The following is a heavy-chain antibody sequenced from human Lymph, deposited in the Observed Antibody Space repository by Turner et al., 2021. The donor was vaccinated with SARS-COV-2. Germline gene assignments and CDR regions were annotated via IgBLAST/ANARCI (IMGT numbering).Heavy chain of an antibody. Sequence: EVQLVESGGGLVKPGGSLRLSCAASGFTFSSYSMNWVRQAPGKGLEWVSSISSRGSYIYYADSVKGRFTISRDNANNSRYLQMNSLRADDTAVYYCAREKLGELFDYWGQGTLVTVSS. D-gene: IGHD3-10*01. J-gene: IGHJ4*02. CDR2: ISSRGSYI. CDR1: GFTFSSYS. V-gene: IGHV3-21*01. CDR3: AREKLGELFDY.